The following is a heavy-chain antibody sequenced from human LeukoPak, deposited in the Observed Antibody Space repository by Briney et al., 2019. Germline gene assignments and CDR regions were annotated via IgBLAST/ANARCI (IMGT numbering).Heavy chain of an antibody. J-gene: IGHJ4*02. Sequence: SETLSLTCTVSDESFNIYFWHWIRQPPGKGLDWIGEIYNHGSTQYNPSLRRRATISVDTSRDQFSLELTSVTAADTAVYFCAGDSHSGFQWGQGTLVTVSS. CDR3: AGDSHSGFQ. CDR2: IYNHGST. D-gene: IGHD3-10*01. CDR1: DESFNIYF. V-gene: IGHV4-34*01.